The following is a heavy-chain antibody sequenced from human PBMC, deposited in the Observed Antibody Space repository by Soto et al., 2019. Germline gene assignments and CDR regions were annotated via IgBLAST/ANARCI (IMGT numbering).Heavy chain of an antibody. J-gene: IGHJ6*03. Sequence: ASVKVSCKASGYTFTNYGITWVRQAPGQGLEWMGWIGAYNGDTHYTQRLQGRVTMTTDTSTSTAYMELRGLRSDDTAVYYCARVRQIVGYFYYYMGVWGKGTTVTVSS. V-gene: IGHV1-18*01. CDR3: ARVRQIVGYFYYYMGV. CDR2: IGAYNGDT. CDR1: GYTFTNYG. D-gene: IGHD6-6*01.